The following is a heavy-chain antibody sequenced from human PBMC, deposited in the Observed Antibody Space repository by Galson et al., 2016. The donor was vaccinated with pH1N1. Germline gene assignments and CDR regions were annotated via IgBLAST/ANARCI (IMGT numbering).Heavy chain of an antibody. CDR3: AHLGYGDYVGYFDY. D-gene: IGHD4-17*01. CDR1: GFSLSTSGVG. CDR2: IYWNDDQ. Sequence: PALVKPTQTLTLTCTFSGFSLSTSGVGVGWIRQPPGKALECLALIYWNDDQRYSPSLKSRLTITKDTSKNQEVLTMTNMDPVDTATYYCAHLGYGDYVGYFDYWGQGTLVTVSS. V-gene: IGHV2-5*01. J-gene: IGHJ4*02.